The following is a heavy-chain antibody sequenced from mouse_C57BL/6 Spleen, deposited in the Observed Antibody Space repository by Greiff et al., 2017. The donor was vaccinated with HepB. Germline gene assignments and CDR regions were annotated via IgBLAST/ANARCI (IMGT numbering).Heavy chain of an antibody. V-gene: IGHV7-3*01. CDR1: GFTFTDYY. J-gene: IGHJ2*01. Sequence: EVKVVESGGGLVQPGGSLSLSCAASGFTFTDYYMSWVRQPPGKALEWLGFIRNKANGYTTEYSASVKGRFTISRDNSQSILYLQMNALRAEDSATYYCARSSYYDYDNDNWGQGTTLTVSS. D-gene: IGHD2-4*01. CDR3: ARSSYYDYDNDN. CDR2: IRNKANGYTT.